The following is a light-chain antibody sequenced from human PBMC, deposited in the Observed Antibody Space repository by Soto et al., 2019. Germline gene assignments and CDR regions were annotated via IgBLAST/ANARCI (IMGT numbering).Light chain of an antibody. CDR3: QQTYSTRWT. CDR1: QSIGRY. CDR2: AAS. V-gene: IGKV1-39*01. Sequence: DIQMTQSPSSLSASVGDRVTITCRASQSIGRYLNWYQQKPGKAPKLLIYAASSLQSGVPSRFSGGESGTDFTLTISSLQPEDFAAYYCQQTYSTRWTFGQGTKVEIK. J-gene: IGKJ1*01.